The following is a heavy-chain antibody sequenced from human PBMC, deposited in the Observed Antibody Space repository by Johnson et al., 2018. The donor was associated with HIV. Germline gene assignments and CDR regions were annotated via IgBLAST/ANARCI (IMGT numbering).Heavy chain of an antibody. D-gene: IGHD6-13*01. CDR2: ISSNGGST. CDR1: GFTFSSYA. CDR3: AKEGNFSSWNPDAFDI. V-gene: IGHV3-64*01. Sequence: VQLVESGGGVVQPGRSLRLSCAASGFTFSSYAMHWVRQAPGKGLEYVSAISSNGGSTYYANSVKGRFTISRDNSKNTLYLQMGSLRAEDMAVYYCAKEGNFSSWNPDAFDIWGQGTMVTVSS. J-gene: IGHJ3*02.